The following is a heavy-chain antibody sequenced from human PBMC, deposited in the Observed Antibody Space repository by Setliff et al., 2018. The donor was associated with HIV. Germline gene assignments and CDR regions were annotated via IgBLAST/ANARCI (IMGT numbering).Heavy chain of an antibody. V-gene: IGHV3-53*01. D-gene: IGHD2-15*01. CDR2: IYSGGST. J-gene: IGHJ4*02. CDR3: AKDGISGGAYPPYYFDY. CDR1: GFTFSSNY. Sequence: QPGGSLRLSCAASGFTFSSNYMSWVRQAPGKGLEWVSVIYSGGSTYYADSVKGRFTISRDNSKNTLYLPMNGLRVEDTAVYYCAKDGISGGAYPPYYFDYWGQGTLVTVSS.